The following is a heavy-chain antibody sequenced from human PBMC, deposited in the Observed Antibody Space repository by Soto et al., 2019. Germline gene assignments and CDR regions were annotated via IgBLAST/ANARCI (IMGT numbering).Heavy chain of an antibody. Sequence: QVQLVESGGGVVQPGRSLRLSCAASGFTFSNFGMHWVRQAPGKGLEWVAVISSDGSDKYYSDSVKGRFTISRDNSKNTQFLQMNSLRVEDTAVYYCAKGSEVARQELDYWGQGTLVTVSS. J-gene: IGHJ4*02. V-gene: IGHV3-30*18. CDR1: GFTFSNFG. CDR3: AKGSEVARQELDY. D-gene: IGHD2-15*01. CDR2: ISSDGSDK.